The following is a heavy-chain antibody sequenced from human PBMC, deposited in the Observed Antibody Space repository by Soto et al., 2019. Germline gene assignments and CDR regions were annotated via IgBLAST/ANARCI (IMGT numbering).Heavy chain of an antibody. D-gene: IGHD3-3*01. J-gene: IGHJ6*02. CDR3: ARDSGLRFVEWAPPYGMDV. V-gene: IGHV6-1*01. CDR1: GDSVSSNSAA. Sequence: SQTLSLTCAISGDSVSSNSAAWNWIRQSPSRGLEWLGRTYYRSKWYNDYAVSVKSRITINPDTSKNQFSLQLNSVTPEDTAVYYCARDSGLRFVEWAPPYGMDVWGQGTTVTVSS. CDR2: TYYRSKWYN.